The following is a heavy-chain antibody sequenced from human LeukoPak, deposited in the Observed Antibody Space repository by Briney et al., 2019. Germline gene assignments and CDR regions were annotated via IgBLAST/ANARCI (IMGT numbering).Heavy chain of an antibody. CDR3: ARAMITMVRGVSLAFDI. D-gene: IGHD3-10*01. J-gene: IGHJ3*02. CDR2: IYSGGST. CDR1: GFTVSSNY. V-gene: IGHV3-66*01. Sequence: GGSLRLSCAASGFTVSSNYMSWVRQAPGKGLEWVSVIYSGGSTYYADSAKGRFTISRDNSKNTLYLQMNSLRAEDTAVYYCARAMITMVRGVSLAFDIWGQGTMVTVSS.